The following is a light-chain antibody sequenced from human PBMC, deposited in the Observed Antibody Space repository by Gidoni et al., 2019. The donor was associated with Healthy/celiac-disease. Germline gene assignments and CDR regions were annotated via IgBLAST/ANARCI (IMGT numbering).Light chain of an antibody. CDR2: GAS. J-gene: IGKJ1*01. Sequence: EIVITQSPATLSVSPGERATLSCRASQSVSSNLAWYQQKPGQAPRLLIYGASTRATGIPARFSGSGSGTEFTLTISSLQSEDFAVYYCQQYNNWLGTFGQXTKVEIK. CDR3: QQYNNWLGT. V-gene: IGKV3-15*01. CDR1: QSVSSN.